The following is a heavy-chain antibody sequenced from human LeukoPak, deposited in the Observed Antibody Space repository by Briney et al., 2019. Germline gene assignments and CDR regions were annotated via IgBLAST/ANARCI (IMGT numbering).Heavy chain of an antibody. CDR2: INHSGST. CDR3: ARAVSGSSYYFDY. V-gene: IGHV4-34*01. CDR1: GGSFSGYY. D-gene: IGHD1-26*01. Sequence: SETLSLTCAVYGGSFSGYYWSWIRQPPGKGLEWIGEINHSGSTNYNPSLKGRVTISVDTSKNQFSLKLSSVTAADTAVYYCARAVSGSSYYFDYWGQGTLVTVSS. J-gene: IGHJ4*02.